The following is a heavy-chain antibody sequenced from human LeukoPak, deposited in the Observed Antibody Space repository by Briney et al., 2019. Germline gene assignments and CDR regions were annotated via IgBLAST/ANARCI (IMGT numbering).Heavy chain of an antibody. D-gene: IGHD1-20*01. J-gene: IGHJ4*02. CDR2: INQDGNKK. V-gene: IGHV3-7*03. CDR3: ARDNNWSSDY. CDR1: RFTFSSYW. Sequence: GGSLRLSCAVSRFTFSSYWMSWVRQAPGKGLEWVANINQDGNKKYYVDSVKGRFTISRDNAKNSLYLQMNSLRAEDTAVYYCARDNNWSSDYWGQGTLVTVSS.